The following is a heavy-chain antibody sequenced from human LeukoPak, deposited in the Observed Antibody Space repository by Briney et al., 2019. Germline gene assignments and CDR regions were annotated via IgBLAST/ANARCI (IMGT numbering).Heavy chain of an antibody. V-gene: IGHV1-2*02. CDR1: GYTFTGYY. D-gene: IGHD3-10*01. CDR3: VGGSGSYLDHYFDY. CDR2: INPNSGGT. J-gene: IGHJ4*02. Sequence: GASVKVSCKASGYTFTGYYMHWVRQAPGQGLEWMGWINPNSGGTNYAQKFQGRVTITADESTSTAYMELSSLRSEDTAVYYCVGGSGSYLDHYFDYWGQGTLVTVSS.